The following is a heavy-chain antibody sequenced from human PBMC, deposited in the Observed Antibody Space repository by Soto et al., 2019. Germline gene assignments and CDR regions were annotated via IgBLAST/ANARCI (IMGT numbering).Heavy chain of an antibody. CDR2: MANDGSNE. J-gene: IGHJ4*02. D-gene: IGHD6-13*01. V-gene: IGHV3-30*18. CDR1: GFSFSSYG. CDR3: AKSIGGSSGYAPDY. Sequence: QVQLVESGGGVVQPGRSLRLSCAASGFSFSSYGMHWVRQAPGEGLEWVAVMANDGSNEYYADSVKGRFTISRDNSKNTLYLQVDSLRPEDTAVYYCAKSIGGSSGYAPDYWGQGTLVSVSS.